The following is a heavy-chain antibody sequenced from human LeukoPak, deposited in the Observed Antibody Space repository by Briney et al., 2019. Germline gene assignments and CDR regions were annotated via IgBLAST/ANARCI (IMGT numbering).Heavy chain of an antibody. D-gene: IGHD1-7*01. J-gene: IGHJ4*02. Sequence: GGSLRLSCAASGFTFSSYSMNWVRQAPGKGLEWVSYIGSSSSTIYYADSVKGRFTISRDNAKNSLYLQMNSLRAEDTAVYYCARPRGTGTPDYWGQGTLVTVSS. CDR2: IGSSSSTI. CDR1: GFTFSSYS. V-gene: IGHV3-48*01. CDR3: ARPRGTGTPDY.